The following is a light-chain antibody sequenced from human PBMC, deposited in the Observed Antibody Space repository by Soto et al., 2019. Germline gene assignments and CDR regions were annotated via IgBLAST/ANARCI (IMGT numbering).Light chain of an antibody. CDR2: WAS. V-gene: IGKV4-1*01. CDR1: KSVLYSSNNKNY. Sequence: DIVMTQSPDSLAVSLGERATINCKSSKSVLYSSNNKNYLAWYQQKPGQPPKLLIYWASTRESGVPDRFSGRGSGTDFTLTISSLQAEDVAVYYCQQYYSSPLTFGGGTKVEIK. J-gene: IGKJ4*01. CDR3: QQYYSSPLT.